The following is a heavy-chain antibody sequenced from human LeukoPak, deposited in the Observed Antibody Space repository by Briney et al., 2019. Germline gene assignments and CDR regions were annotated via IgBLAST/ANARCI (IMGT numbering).Heavy chain of an antibody. Sequence: PSGTLSLTCAVSGGSFSGYYWSWIRQPPGEGQEWIVAINHSGGTNYKPSLKSRLTISVATSKNHFSLKLSSVPAAETAVYYCARGREQWLVSYYYYYMDVWGKGTTVTVSS. CDR2: INHSGGT. CDR3: ARGREQWLVSYYYYYMDV. D-gene: IGHD6-19*01. CDR1: GGSFSGYY. V-gene: IGHV4-34*01. J-gene: IGHJ6*03.